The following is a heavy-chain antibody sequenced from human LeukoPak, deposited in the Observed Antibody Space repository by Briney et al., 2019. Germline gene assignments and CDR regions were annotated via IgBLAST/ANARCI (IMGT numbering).Heavy chain of an antibody. D-gene: IGHD3/OR15-3a*01. CDR3: ARGGTYYYMDV. V-gene: IGHV4-59*01. CDR2: IYYSGST. Sequence: PSETLSLTCTVSGGSISSDYWSWIRQPPGKGLEWIGYIYYSGSTNYNPSLKSRVTISVDTSKNQFSLKLSSVTAADTAVYYCARGGTYYYMDVWGKGTTVTVSS. CDR1: GGSISSDY. J-gene: IGHJ6*03.